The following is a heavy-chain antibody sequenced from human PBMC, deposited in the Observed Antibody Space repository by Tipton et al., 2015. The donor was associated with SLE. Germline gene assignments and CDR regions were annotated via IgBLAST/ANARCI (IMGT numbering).Heavy chain of an antibody. Sequence: SLRLSCAASGFTFSSYAMSWVRQAPGKGLEWVSVIYSGGSSTYYADSVKGRFTISRDNSKNTLYLQMNSLRAEDTAVYYCAKGPEWLSYWGQGTLVTVSS. J-gene: IGHJ4*02. CDR3: AKGPEWLSY. CDR1: GFTFSSYA. V-gene: IGHV3-23*03. D-gene: IGHD3-3*01. CDR2: IYSGGSST.